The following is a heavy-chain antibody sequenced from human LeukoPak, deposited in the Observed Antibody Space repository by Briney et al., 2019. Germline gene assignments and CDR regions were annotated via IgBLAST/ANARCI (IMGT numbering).Heavy chain of an antibody. J-gene: IGHJ6*03. CDR3: TRLSGKTVPAYYYYYYMDV. CDR2: IRYDGSKK. Sequence: PGGSLRLSCAASGLTFSSYVMHWVRQAPGKVLEWVAFIRYDGSKKYYADSVKGRFTISRDNSKNTLYLQLNSLSAEDTAVHYCTRLSGKTVPAYYYYYYMDVWGKGTTVTVSS. V-gene: IGHV3-30*02. CDR1: GLTFSSYV. D-gene: IGHD4-17*01.